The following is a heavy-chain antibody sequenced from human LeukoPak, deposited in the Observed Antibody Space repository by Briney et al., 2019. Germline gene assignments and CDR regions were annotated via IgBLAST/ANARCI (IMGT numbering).Heavy chain of an antibody. D-gene: IGHD3-22*01. CDR2: INHSGST. Sequence: SETLSLTCAVYGGSFSGYYWSWIRQPPGKGLEWTGEINHSGSTNYNPSLKSRVTISVDTSKNQFSLKLSSVTAADTAVYYCARVPYDSSGYYRGVFDYWGQGTLVTVSS. J-gene: IGHJ4*02. CDR3: ARVPYDSSGYYRGVFDY. V-gene: IGHV4-34*01. CDR1: GGSFSGYY.